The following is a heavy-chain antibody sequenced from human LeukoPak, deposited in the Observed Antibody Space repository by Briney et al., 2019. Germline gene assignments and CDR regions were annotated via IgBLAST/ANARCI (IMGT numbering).Heavy chain of an antibody. Sequence: TSESLSLTCAVYGGSFSGYYWSWIRQPPGKGLEWIGEINHSGSTNYNPSLKSRVTISVDTSKNQFSLKLSSVTAADTAVYYCARVMVRRPGIASSYYYYYMDVWGKGTTVTVSS. CDR1: GGSFSGYY. D-gene: IGHD6-13*01. CDR2: INHSGST. CDR3: ARVMVRRPGIASSYYYYYMDV. V-gene: IGHV4-34*01. J-gene: IGHJ6*03.